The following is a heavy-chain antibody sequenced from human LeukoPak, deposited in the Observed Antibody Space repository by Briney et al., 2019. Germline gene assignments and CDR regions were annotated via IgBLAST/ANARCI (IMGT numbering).Heavy chain of an antibody. J-gene: IGHJ4*02. Sequence: PGGSLRLSCEASGVSFSSFWMHWVRQAPREGLVWVSRLNEDGGITNYADFAKGRFTISRDNARNTLYLQMSSLSADDTAVYYCTRDIGGRSAYWGQGTLVTVSS. D-gene: IGHD3-16*01. V-gene: IGHV3-74*01. CDR2: LNEDGGIT. CDR1: GVSFSSFW. CDR3: TRDIGGRSAY.